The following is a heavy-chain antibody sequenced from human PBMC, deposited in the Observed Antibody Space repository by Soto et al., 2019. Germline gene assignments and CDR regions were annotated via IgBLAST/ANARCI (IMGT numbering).Heavy chain of an antibody. CDR2: IYYSGST. CDR3: ARAGGMADYDILTGYYKPNWFDP. Sequence: SETLSLTCTVSGGSISSGGYYWSWIRQHAGKGLEWIGYIYYSGSTYYNPSLKSRVTISVDTSKNQFSLKLSSVTAADTAVYYCARAGGMADYDILTGYYKPNWFDPWGQGTLVTVSS. J-gene: IGHJ5*02. V-gene: IGHV4-31*03. D-gene: IGHD3-9*01. CDR1: GGSISSGGYY.